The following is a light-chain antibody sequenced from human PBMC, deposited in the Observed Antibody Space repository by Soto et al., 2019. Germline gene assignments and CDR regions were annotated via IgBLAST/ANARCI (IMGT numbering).Light chain of an antibody. Sequence: DIQMTQSPSSLPAYIGARVTISCRASQGITNYVAWYQQKPGKAPKLLIYAASSLQSGVPSRFSGSGAGTDCTLTISSLQPDDFATYYCQQYNKYPWAFGQGTKVDIK. CDR2: AAS. V-gene: IGKV1-16*01. J-gene: IGKJ1*01. CDR3: QQYNKYPWA. CDR1: QGITNY.